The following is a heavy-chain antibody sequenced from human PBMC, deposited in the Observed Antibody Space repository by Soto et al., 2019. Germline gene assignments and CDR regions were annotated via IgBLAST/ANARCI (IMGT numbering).Heavy chain of an antibody. Sequence: SETLSLTCTVSGGSISSSSYYWGWIRQPPGKGLEWIGSIYYSGSTYYNPSLKSRVTISVDTSKNQFSLKLSSVTAADTAVYYCAGREGYFDWLLPIDYWGQGTLVTVSS. CDR3: AGREGYFDWLLPIDY. J-gene: IGHJ4*02. V-gene: IGHV4-39*01. CDR1: GGSISSSSYY. CDR2: IYYSGST. D-gene: IGHD3-9*01.